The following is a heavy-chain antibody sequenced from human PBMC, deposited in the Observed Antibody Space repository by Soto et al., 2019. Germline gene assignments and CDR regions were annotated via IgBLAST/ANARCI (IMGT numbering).Heavy chain of an antibody. CDR2: IYTSGST. J-gene: IGHJ6*02. D-gene: IGHD6-13*01. V-gene: IGHV4-4*07. Sequence: PSETLSLTCTVSGGSISSYYWSWIRQPAGQGLEWIGRIYTSGSTNYNPSLKSRVTMSVDTSKNQFSLKLSSVTAADTAVDYCARDRIADDYYYYYGMDVWGQGTTVTVSS. CDR3: ARDRIADDYYYYYGMDV. CDR1: GGSISSYY.